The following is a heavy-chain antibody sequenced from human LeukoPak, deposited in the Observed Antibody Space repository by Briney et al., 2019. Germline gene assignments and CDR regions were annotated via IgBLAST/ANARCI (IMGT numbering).Heavy chain of an antibody. D-gene: IGHD5-12*01. Sequence: GGALGLSCAACGFTFNSYSMNWVRQAPWKGLEWVSSISSSSSYIYYADSVKGRFTISRENGKNSLYLQMKSLRAKDTAVYYCARNRGYSGYDLYYFDYWGQGTLVTVSS. J-gene: IGHJ4*02. V-gene: IGHV3-21*01. CDR3: ARNRGYSGYDLYYFDY. CDR1: GFTFNSYS. CDR2: ISSSSSYI.